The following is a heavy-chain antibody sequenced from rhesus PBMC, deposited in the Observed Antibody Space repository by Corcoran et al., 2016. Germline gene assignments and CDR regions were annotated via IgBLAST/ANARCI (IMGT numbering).Heavy chain of an antibody. CDR3: ARDETVAAYSGSYFDAFDF. J-gene: IGHJ3*01. V-gene: IGHV4-65*01. Sequence: QVQLQESGPGLVKPSETLSLTCAVSGGSVSSSNWWSWIRQPPGQGLEWIGYISGSSVSTYSNPSLNRRFTISTDESENPFSLKLSSMTAADTAVYYCARDETVAAYSGSYFDAFDFWGQGLRVTVSS. CDR2: ISGSSVST. CDR1: GGSVSSSNW. D-gene: IGHD1-44*02.